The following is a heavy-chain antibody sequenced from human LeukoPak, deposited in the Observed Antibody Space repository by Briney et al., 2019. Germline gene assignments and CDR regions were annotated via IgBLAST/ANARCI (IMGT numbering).Heavy chain of an antibody. J-gene: IGHJ3*02. Sequence: PSESLSLTCAVYGGSFSGYYWSWIRQPPEKGLEWIGEINHSGSTNYNPSLKSRVTISVDTSKNQFSLKLSSVTAADTAVYYCARGLTCDSSGYYSSGAFDIWGPGTMVTVSS. D-gene: IGHD3-22*01. CDR1: GGSFSGYY. CDR2: INHSGST. CDR3: ARGLTCDSSGYYSSGAFDI. V-gene: IGHV4-34*01.